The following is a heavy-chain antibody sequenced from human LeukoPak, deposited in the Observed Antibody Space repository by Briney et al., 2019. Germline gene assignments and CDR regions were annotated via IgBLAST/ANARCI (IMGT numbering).Heavy chain of an antibody. Sequence: GGSLRLSCAASGFTFSSYAMSWVRQAPGKGLEWVSAISGSGGSTYCADSVKGRFTISRDNSKNTLYLQMNSLRAEDTAVYYCAKDRVDYGGNSDYWGQGTLVTVSS. CDR3: AKDRVDYGGNSDY. V-gene: IGHV3-23*01. CDR2: ISGSGGST. D-gene: IGHD4-23*01. CDR1: GFTFSSYA. J-gene: IGHJ4*02.